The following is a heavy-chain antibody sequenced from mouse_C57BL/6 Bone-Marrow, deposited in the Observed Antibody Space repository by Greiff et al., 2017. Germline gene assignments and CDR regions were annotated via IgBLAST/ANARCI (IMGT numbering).Heavy chain of an antibody. D-gene: IGHD2-4*01. Sequence: VQLQQPGAELVKPGASVKLSCKASGYTFTSYWMQRVKQRPGQGLEWIGEIDPSDNYTNYNQKFKGKATLTVDTSSSTAYMQLSSLTSEDSAVYYCARSDYDYDGDYWGQGTTLTGSS. V-gene: IGHV1-50*01. CDR1: GYTFTSYW. CDR3: ARSDYDYDGDY. CDR2: IDPSDNYT. J-gene: IGHJ2*01.